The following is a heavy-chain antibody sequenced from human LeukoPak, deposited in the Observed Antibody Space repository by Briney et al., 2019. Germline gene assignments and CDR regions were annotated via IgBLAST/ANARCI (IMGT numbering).Heavy chain of an antibody. CDR3: ARQTVAGRSNWFDP. CDR2: IYYSGST. V-gene: IGHV4-59*01. Sequence: KPSETLSLTCTVSGGSISSYYWSWIRQPPGKGLEWIGYIYYSGSTNYNPSLKSRVTISVDTSKNQFSLKLSSVTAADTAVYYCARQTVAGRSNWFDPWGQGTLVTVSS. J-gene: IGHJ5*02. D-gene: IGHD6-19*01. CDR1: GGSISSYY.